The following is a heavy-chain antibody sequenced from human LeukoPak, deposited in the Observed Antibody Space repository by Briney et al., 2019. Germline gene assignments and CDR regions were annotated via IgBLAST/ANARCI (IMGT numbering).Heavy chain of an antibody. V-gene: IGHV4-34*01. CDR3: ARGTIWRARTTGTTGFDP. CDR2: IYHSGST. D-gene: IGHD1-1*01. Sequence: PSETLSLTCAVYGGSFSGYYWSWIRQPPGKGLEWIGEIYHSGSTNYNPSLKSRVTISVDKSKNHFSLKLSSVTAADTAVYYCARGTIWRARTTGTTGFDPWGQGTLVTVSS. J-gene: IGHJ5*02. CDR1: GGSFSGYY.